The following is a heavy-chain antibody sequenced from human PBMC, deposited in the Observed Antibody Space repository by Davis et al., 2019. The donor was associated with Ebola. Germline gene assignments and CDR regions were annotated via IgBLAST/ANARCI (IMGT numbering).Heavy chain of an antibody. J-gene: IGHJ4*02. CDR2: ISSTSRYI. V-gene: IGHV3-21*04. CDR1: GFTFSKYS. D-gene: IGHD2-2*02. Sequence: GGSLRLSCAASGFTFSKYSMNWVRQAPGKGLEWVSSISSTSRYINYADSVKGRFTISRDNAKNSLYLQMNTLSAGDTAIYFCVKAKYPYCTGTICYTSFDYWGQGTLVTVSS. CDR3: VKAKYPYCTGTICYTSFDY.